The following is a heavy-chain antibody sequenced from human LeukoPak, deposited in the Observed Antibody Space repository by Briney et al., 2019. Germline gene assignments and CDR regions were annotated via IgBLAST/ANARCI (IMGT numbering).Heavy chain of an antibody. CDR3: ARRYSYGYVGIVNWFDP. CDR2: ISSSGSTI. Sequence: GGSLRLSCAASGFTFSSYEMNWVRQAPGKGLEWVSYISSSGSTIYYADSVKGRFTISRDSAKNSLYLQMNSLRAEDTAVYYCARRYSYGYVGIVNWFDPWGQGTLVTVSS. J-gene: IGHJ5*02. V-gene: IGHV3-48*03. CDR1: GFTFSSYE. D-gene: IGHD5-18*01.